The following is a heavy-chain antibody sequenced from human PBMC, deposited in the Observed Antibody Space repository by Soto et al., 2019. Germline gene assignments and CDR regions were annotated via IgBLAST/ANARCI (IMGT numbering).Heavy chain of an antibody. CDR3: GRDCSSTSCHLSY. CDR2: ISAYNGNT. D-gene: IGHD2-2*01. J-gene: IGHJ4*02. V-gene: IGHV1-18*04. CDR1: GYTFTSYG. Sequence: QVQLVQSGAEVKKPGASVKVSCKASGYTFTSYGISWVRQAPGQGLEWMGWISAYNGNTNYAQKLQGRIHRTIDTSTRTSYMELRSLRSDETAVYYCGRDCSSTSCHLSYWGQGTLVTVSS.